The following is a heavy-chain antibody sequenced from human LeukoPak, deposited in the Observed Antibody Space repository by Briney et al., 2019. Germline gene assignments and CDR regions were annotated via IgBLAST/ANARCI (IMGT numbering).Heavy chain of an antibody. CDR3: ARQTVGNFFFDY. V-gene: IGHV4-4*09. CDR1: GGSISSYY. D-gene: IGHD4-23*01. Sequence: SETLSLTCTVSGGSISSYYWGWIRQPPGKGLEWIGYIYISGNTNYNPSLKSRVTISVDTSKNQFSLKLSSVTAADTAVYYCARQTVGNFFFDYWGQGTLVTVSS. CDR2: IYISGNT. J-gene: IGHJ4*02.